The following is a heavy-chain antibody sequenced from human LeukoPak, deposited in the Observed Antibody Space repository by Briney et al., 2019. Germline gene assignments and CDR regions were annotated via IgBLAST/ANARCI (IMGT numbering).Heavy chain of an antibody. CDR3: ARGYCSGGSCYSYYYYNYMDV. D-gene: IGHD2-15*01. J-gene: IGHJ6*03. CDR2: MHNTMST. CDR1: GGSISTSDNY. V-gene: IGHV4-39*07. Sequence: PSETLSLTCIVSGGSISTSDNYWGWIRQPPGKGLEWIGSMHNTMSTYYNTSLKSRVTISVDTSKNQFSLKLNSVTAADTAVYYCARGYCSGGSCYSYYYYNYMDVWGKGTTVTVSS.